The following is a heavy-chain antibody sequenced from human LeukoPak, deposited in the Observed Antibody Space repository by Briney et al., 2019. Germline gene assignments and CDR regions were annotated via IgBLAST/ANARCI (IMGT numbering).Heavy chain of an antibody. CDR3: ARDFAAAVDY. Sequence: GGTLRLSCAASGFTVSNNYMTWVRRAPGKGLEWVSVIYSGGSTYYADTVKGRFTISRDNSKNTLYLQMSSLRVEDTAVYYCARDFAAAVDYWGQGTLVTVSS. V-gene: IGHV3-66*01. CDR1: GFTVSNNY. J-gene: IGHJ4*02. CDR2: IYSGGST. D-gene: IGHD2-15*01.